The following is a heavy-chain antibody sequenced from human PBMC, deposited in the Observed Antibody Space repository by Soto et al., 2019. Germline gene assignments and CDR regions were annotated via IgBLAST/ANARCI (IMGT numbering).Heavy chain of an antibody. Sequence: QVQLVQAGAEVKKPGSSVKVSCKASGGTFSSYAISWVRQAPGPGVEWMGGIIPIFGTANYAQKFQGRVTIIADESTSTAYMELSSLRSEDTAVFYCASNNNVLTGSYYYGMDVWGQGTTVTVSS. CDR3: ASNNNVLTGSYYYGMDV. CDR2: IIPIFGTA. V-gene: IGHV1-69*12. D-gene: IGHD3-9*01. J-gene: IGHJ6*02. CDR1: GGTFSSYA.